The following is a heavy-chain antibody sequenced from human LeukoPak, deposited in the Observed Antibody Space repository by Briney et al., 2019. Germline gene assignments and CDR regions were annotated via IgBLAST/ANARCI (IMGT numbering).Heavy chain of an antibody. Sequence: SVKVSCKASGGTFISYAISWVRQAPGQGLEWMGGIIPIFGTANYAQKFQGRVTITADESTSTAYMELSSLRSEDTAVYYCARDSRTYSSSWYYFGYWGQGTLVTVSS. CDR1: GGTFISYA. CDR2: IIPIFGTA. J-gene: IGHJ4*02. D-gene: IGHD6-13*01. CDR3: ARDSRTYSSSWYYFGY. V-gene: IGHV1-69*13.